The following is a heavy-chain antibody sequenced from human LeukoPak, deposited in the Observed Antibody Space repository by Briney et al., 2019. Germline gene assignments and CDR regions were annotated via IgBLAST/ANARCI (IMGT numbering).Heavy chain of an antibody. CDR2: IYYSGST. CDR1: GGSISSYY. V-gene: IGHV4-59*01. D-gene: IGHD6-19*01. CDR3: ARNVWQWSIDY. J-gene: IGHJ4*02. Sequence: SETLSLTCTVSGGSISSYYWSWIRQPPGKGLEWIGYIYYSGSTNYNPSLKSRVTISVDTSKNQFSLKLSSVTAADTAVYYCARNVWQWSIDYWGQGTLATVSS.